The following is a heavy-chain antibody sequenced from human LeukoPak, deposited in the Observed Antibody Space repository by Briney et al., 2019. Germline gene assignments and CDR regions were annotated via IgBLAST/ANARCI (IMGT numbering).Heavy chain of an antibody. CDR2: VYYSGST. D-gene: IGHD1-26*01. V-gene: IGHV4-59*08. CDR3: ARLGYSGSYLIDY. J-gene: IGHJ4*02. Sequence: NASETLSLTCTVSGGSISTYYWGWVRQPPGKAPEWIGYVYYSGSTDYSPSLKSRVTLSVDTSKNQFSLNLSSVTAADTAVYYRARLGYSGSYLIDYWGQGILVTVSS. CDR1: GGSISTYY.